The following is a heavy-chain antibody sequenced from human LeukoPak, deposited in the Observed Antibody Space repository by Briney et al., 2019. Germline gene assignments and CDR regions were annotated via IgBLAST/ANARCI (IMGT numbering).Heavy chain of an antibody. D-gene: IGHD3-10*01. V-gene: IGHV1-8*03. J-gene: IGHJ6*03. CDR2: MNPNSGNT. CDR1: GYTFTRYD. CDR3: ARGSGSAPDYYYYYMDV. Sequence: ASVKVSCKASGYTFTRYDINWVRQATGQGLEWMGWMNPNSGNTGYAQKCQGRVTITRNTSISTAYMELSSLRSEDTAVYYCARGSGSAPDYYYYYMDVWGKGTTVTVSS.